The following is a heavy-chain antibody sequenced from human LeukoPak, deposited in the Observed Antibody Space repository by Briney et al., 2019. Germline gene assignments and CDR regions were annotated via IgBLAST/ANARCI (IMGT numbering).Heavy chain of an antibody. J-gene: IGHJ3*02. V-gene: IGHV4-59*01. D-gene: IGHD3-9*01. CDR2: IYYSGST. Sequence: PSETLSLTCTVSGGSISSYYWSWIRQPPGKGLEWIGYIYYSGSTNYNPSLKSRVTISVDTSKNQFSLKLSSVTAADTAVYYCARAYDTLTGTDAFDIWGQGTMVTVSS. CDR3: ARAYDTLTGTDAFDI. CDR1: GGSISSYY.